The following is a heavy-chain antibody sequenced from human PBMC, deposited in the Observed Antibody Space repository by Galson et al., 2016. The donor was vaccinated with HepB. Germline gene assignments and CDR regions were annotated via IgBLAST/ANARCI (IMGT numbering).Heavy chain of an antibody. CDR1: GYTFNSYF. V-gene: IGHV1-46*02. CDR2: MNPNGNKI. Sequence: SVKVSCKASGYTFNSYFMHWVRQAPGQGLEWMGVMNPNGNKISYAQKFESRVTMTRDTSTSTVYMELNSLRSEDTAVYYCVREILGVVYWGQGSLVTVSS. J-gene: IGHJ1*01. D-gene: IGHD3-3*01. CDR3: VREILGVVY.